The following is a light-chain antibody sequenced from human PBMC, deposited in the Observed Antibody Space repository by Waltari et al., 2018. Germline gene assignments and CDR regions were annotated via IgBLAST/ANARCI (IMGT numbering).Light chain of an antibody. J-gene: IGLJ2*01. CDR1: SSDVGNYNL. CDR2: EVT. Sequence: QSALTQPASVSGSPGQSLTISCTGTSSDVGNYNLVSWYQQHPGKVPKVMIYEVTKRPSGVSNRFSGSKSGNTASLTISGLQAEDEADYYCCSYAGSGIVIFGGGTKLTVL. CDR3: CSYAGSGIVI. V-gene: IGLV2-23*02.